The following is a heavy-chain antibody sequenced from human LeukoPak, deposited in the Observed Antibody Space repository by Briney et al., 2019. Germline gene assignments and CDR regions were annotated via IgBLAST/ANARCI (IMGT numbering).Heavy chain of an antibody. V-gene: IGHV1-8*01. CDR2: MNPNSGTT. Sequence: ASVKVSCKASGYTFTSYDINWVRQATGRGLEWMGWMNPNSGTTGYAQKFQGRVTMTRNTSISTAYMERSSLRSEDTAVYYCARGGIRPVAAAADDYWGQGTLVTVPA. CDR1: GYTFTSYD. CDR3: ARGGIRPVAAAADDY. J-gene: IGHJ4*02. D-gene: IGHD6-13*01.